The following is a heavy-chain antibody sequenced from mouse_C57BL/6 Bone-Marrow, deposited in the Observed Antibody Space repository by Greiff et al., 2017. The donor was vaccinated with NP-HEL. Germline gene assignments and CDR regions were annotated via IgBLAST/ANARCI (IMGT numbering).Heavy chain of an antibody. J-gene: IGHJ2*01. CDR1: GFTFSDYG. CDR3: ANDYFDY. V-gene: IGHV5-17*01. CDR2: ISSGSSTI. Sequence: DVMLVESGGGLVKPGGSLKLSCAASGFTFSDYGMHWVRQAPEKGLEWVAYISSGSSTIYYADTVKGRFTISRDNAKNTLFLQMTSLRSEDTAMYYCANDYFDYWGQGTTLTVSS.